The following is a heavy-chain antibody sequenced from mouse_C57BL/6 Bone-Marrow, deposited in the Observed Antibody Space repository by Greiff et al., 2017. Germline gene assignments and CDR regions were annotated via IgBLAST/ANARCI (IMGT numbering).Heavy chain of an antibody. CDR2: IDPENGDT. CDR1: GFNIKDDY. D-gene: IGHD1-1*01. J-gene: IGHJ3*01. V-gene: IGHV14-4*01. CDR3: TTLITTVVPPFAY. Sequence: EVQLQQSGAELVRPGASVKLSCTASGFNIKDDYMHWVKQRPEQGLEWIGWIDPENGDTEYASKFQGKATITADTSSNTAYLQLSSLTSEDTAVYYCTTLITTVVPPFAYWGQGTLVTVSA.